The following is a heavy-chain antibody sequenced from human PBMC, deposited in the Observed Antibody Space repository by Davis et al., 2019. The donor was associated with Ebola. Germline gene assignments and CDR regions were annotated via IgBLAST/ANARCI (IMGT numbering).Heavy chain of an antibody. D-gene: IGHD3-3*01. Sequence: GESLKISCAASGFTFSSYWMSWVRQAPGKGLEWVAVISYDGSNKYYADSVKGRFTISRDNSKNTLYLQMNSLRAEDTAVYYCARDRDFWSGYPSYGMDVWGQGTTVTVSS. V-gene: IGHV3-30-3*01. CDR3: ARDRDFWSGYPSYGMDV. CDR2: ISYDGSNK. J-gene: IGHJ6*02. CDR1: GFTFSSYW.